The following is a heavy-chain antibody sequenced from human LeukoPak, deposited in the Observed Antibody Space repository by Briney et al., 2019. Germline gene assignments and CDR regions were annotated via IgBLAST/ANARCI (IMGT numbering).Heavy chain of an antibody. D-gene: IGHD5-18*01. CDR1: GFTFSSYG. V-gene: IGHV3-30*18. J-gene: IGHJ4*02. CDR3: AKGDGIQLRD. Sequence: GGSLRLSCAASGFTFSSYGMHWVRQAPGKGLEWVAVISYDGSNKYYADSVKGRFTISRDNSKNTLYLQMNSLRAEDTAVYYCAKGDGIQLRDWGQGTLVTVSS. CDR2: ISYDGSNK.